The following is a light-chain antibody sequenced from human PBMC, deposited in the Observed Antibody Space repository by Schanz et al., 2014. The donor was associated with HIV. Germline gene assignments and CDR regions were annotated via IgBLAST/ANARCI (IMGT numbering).Light chain of an antibody. CDR3: LLSYTRSRPGV. CDR1: TGSVTSGHF. J-gene: IGLJ2*01. Sequence: QAVVTQEPSLTVSPGGTVTLTCGSSTGSVTSGHFPFWLQQRPGQAPRTLIFNTNKKHSWTPARFSGSLFGGKAALTISGAQPEDEAEYYCLLSYTRSRPGVFGPGTKLTVL. CDR2: NTN. V-gene: IGLV7-46*01.